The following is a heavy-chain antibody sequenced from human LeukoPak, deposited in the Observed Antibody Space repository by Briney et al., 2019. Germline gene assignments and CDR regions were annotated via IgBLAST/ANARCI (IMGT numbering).Heavy chain of an antibody. V-gene: IGHV4-4*02. D-gene: IGHD4-17*01. J-gene: IGHJ4*02. CDR3: MGADYGGH. CDR1: GASISSNNW. CDR2: IWHSGTT. Sequence: PSETLSLTCAVSGASISSNNWWSWVRQPSGKGLEWIGEIWHSGTTNYNPSLKSRVTISVDKSKNQFPLKLNSVTAADTAVYYCMGADYGGHWGQGTLVTVSS.